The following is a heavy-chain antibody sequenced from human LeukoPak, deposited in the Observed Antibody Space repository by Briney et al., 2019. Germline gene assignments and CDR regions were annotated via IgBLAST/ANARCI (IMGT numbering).Heavy chain of an antibody. J-gene: IGHJ4*02. CDR2: IKEDGSEI. CDR3: ARDRSVGATPLDY. V-gene: IGHV3-7*05. CDR1: GFTFSSYW. Sequence: PGGSLRLSCAASGFTFSSYWMAWVRQPPGKGLERVAIIKEDGSEIYYVDSVKGRFTISRDNAKNSLYLQMNSLRAEDTAVYYCARDRSVGATPLDYWGQGTLVTVSS. D-gene: IGHD1-26*01.